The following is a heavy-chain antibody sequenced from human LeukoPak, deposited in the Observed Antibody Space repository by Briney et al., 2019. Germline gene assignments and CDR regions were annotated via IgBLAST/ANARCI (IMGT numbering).Heavy chain of an antibody. CDR2: IYPGDSDT. CDR3: ARLGAAAGIWYPFDY. Sequence: KYGESLKISCKGSGYSFTSYWIGWVRQMPGKGLEWMGIIYPGDSDTRYSPSFQGQVTISADKSISTAYLQWSSLKASDTAMYYCARLGAAAGIWYPFDYWGQGTLVTVSS. J-gene: IGHJ4*02. CDR1: GYSFTSYW. V-gene: IGHV5-51*01. D-gene: IGHD6-13*01.